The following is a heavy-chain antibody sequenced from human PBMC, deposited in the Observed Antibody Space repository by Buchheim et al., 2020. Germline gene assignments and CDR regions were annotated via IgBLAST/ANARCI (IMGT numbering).Heavy chain of an antibody. J-gene: IGHJ4*02. D-gene: IGHD3-3*01. CDR1: GFSFTYAW. CDR2: IKSKTDGGTK. Sequence: EVHLVESGGGVVKPGGSLRLSCAASGFSFTYAWMSWVRQAPGKGLEWVGRIKSKTDGGTKDYAAPVKGRFSISRDDSEKTFYMQMNSLKAEDTAVYYCTTGHYDYWSGYNRFVEWGQGTL. V-gene: IGHV3-15*01. CDR3: TTGHYDYWSGYNRFVE.